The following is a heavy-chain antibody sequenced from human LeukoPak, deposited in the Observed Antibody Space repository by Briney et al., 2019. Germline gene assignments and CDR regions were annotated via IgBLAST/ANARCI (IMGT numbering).Heavy chain of an antibody. Sequence: SETLSLTCTVSGGSISSYYWSWIRQPPGKGLEWIGYIYYSGSTNYNPSLKSRGTISVDTSKNQFSLKLSSVTAADTAVYYCARDYYGSGSRFDIWGQGTMVTVSS. CDR1: GGSISSYY. V-gene: IGHV4-59*01. CDR2: IYYSGST. J-gene: IGHJ3*02. CDR3: ARDYYGSGSRFDI. D-gene: IGHD3-10*01.